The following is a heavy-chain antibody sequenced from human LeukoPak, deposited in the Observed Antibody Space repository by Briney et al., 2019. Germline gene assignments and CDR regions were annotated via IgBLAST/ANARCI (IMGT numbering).Heavy chain of an antibody. CDR2: IYYSGST. CDR3: ARRSSGCCDY. Sequence: SETLSLTCTVSGGSITSTNYNWGWIRQPPGKGLEWIGSIYYSGSTFYNPSLKSRVTISVDTSKNQFSLKLSSVTAADTAVYYCARRSSGCCDYWGQGTLVTVSS. D-gene: IGHD6-19*01. CDR1: GGSITSTNYN. J-gene: IGHJ4*02. V-gene: IGHV4-39*01.